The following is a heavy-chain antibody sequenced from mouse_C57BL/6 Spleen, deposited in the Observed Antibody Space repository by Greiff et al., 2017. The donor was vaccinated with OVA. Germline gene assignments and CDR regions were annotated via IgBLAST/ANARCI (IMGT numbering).Heavy chain of an antibody. CDR2: INPYNGGT. D-gene: IGHD1-1*01. Sequence: VQLQQSGPVLVKPGASVKMSCKASGYTFTDYYMNWVKQSHGKSLEWIGVINPYNGGTSYNQKFKGKATLTVDKSSSTAYMELNSLTSEGSAVYYGARDYYGSSSLGYFDVWGTGTTVTVSS. V-gene: IGHV1-19*01. J-gene: IGHJ1*03. CDR3: ARDYYGSSSLGYFDV. CDR1: GYTFTDYY.